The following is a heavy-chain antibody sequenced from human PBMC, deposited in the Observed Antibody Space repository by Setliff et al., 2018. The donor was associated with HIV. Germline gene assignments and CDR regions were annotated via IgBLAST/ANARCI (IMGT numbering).Heavy chain of an antibody. CDR1: GYSISSGYY. Sequence: SETLSLTCTVSGYSISSGYYWGWIRQPPGKGLEWIGSIYHSGSTYYNPSLKSRVTISVDTSKNQFSLKLSSVTAADTAVYYCARAMVAVAAPLDAFDIWGQGTMVTVSS. CDR3: ARAMVAVAAPLDAFDI. CDR2: IYHSGST. J-gene: IGHJ3*02. V-gene: IGHV4-38-2*02. D-gene: IGHD2-15*01.